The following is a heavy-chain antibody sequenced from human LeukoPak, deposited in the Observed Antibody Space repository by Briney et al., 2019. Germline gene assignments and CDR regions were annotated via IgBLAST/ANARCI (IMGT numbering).Heavy chain of an antibody. CDR1: GYSISSGYY. CDR3: ARERYSSSWYGY. Sequence: PSETLSLTCIVSGYSISSGYYWGWIRQPPGKGLEWIGSIYYSGSTYYNPSLKSRVTISVDTSKNQFSLKLSSVTAADTAVYYCARERYSSSWYGYWGQGTLVTVSS. J-gene: IGHJ4*02. CDR2: IYYSGST. D-gene: IGHD6-13*01. V-gene: IGHV4-38-2*02.